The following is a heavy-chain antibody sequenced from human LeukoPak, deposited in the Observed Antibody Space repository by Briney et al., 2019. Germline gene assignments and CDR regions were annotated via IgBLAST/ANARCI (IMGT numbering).Heavy chain of an antibody. CDR2: IYSTRLT. Sequence: SETLSLTCSGSGGSIVGAGSDWTWIRQRPGKDLDWFGYIYSTRLTSLNPSLRSRVSMSVDTSENQFPLRLSSVTAAERGVYFCARQRGYDSGGTGSFDSWGQGILVTVSS. D-gene: IGHD6-19*01. CDR3: ARQRGYDSGGTGSFDS. V-gene: IGHV4-31*03. J-gene: IGHJ4*02. CDR1: GGSIVGAGSD.